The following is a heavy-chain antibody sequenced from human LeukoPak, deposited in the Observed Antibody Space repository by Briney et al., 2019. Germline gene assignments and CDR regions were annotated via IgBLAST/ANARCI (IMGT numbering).Heavy chain of an antibody. J-gene: IGHJ6*03. V-gene: IGHV1-69*05. CDR1: GGTFSSYA. CDR2: IIPIFGTA. D-gene: IGHD5-18*01. Sequence: SVKVSCKASGGTFSSYAISWVRQAPGQGLEWMGGIIPIFGTANYAQKFQGRVTITTDESTSTAYMELSSLRSEDTAVYYCARGRGGRDTAMVIDYYYYMDVWGKGTTVTVSS. CDR3: ARGRGGRDTAMVIDYYYYMDV.